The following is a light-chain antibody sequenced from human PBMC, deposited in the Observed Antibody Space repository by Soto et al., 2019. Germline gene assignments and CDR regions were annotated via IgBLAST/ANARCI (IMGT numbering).Light chain of an antibody. CDR3: YSYTSTTTPFV. CDR1: SSDVGSYNY. V-gene: IGLV2-14*01. Sequence: QAVLTQPASLSGSPGQSITISCTGTSSDVGSYNYVSWYQQHPGKAPKLMIYDISNRPSGVANRFSGSKLGSKASLTLSGPQAEDEADYYCYSYTSTTTPFVFGTGTKVTVL. CDR2: DIS. J-gene: IGLJ1*01.